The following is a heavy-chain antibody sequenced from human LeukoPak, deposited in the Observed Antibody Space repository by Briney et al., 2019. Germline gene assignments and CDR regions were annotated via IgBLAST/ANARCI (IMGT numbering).Heavy chain of an antibody. CDR3: ARGEWYYYDSSGPIGPYNWFDP. J-gene: IGHJ5*02. D-gene: IGHD3-22*01. V-gene: IGHV1-46*01. Sequence: ASVKVSCKASGYTFTSYGISWVRQAPGQGLEWMGIINPSGGSTSYAQKFQGRVTMTRDTSTSTVYMELSSLRSEDTAVYYCARGEWYYYDSSGPIGPYNWFDPWGQGTLVTVSS. CDR2: INPSGGST. CDR1: GYTFTSYG.